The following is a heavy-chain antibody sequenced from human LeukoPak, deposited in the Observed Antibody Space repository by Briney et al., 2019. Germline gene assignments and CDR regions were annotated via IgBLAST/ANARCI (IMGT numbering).Heavy chain of an antibody. CDR3: ARDPKYSNSWFFDY. Sequence: GGSLRLSCAASEFTFSSYAMHWVRQAPGKGLEWVALVSYDGSDKYYADSVKGRFTISRDNSKNTLYLQMNSLRAEDTAVYYCARDPKYSNSWFFDYWGQGTLVTVSS. D-gene: IGHD6-13*01. V-gene: IGHV3-30*03. J-gene: IGHJ4*02. CDR1: EFTFSSYA. CDR2: VSYDGSDK.